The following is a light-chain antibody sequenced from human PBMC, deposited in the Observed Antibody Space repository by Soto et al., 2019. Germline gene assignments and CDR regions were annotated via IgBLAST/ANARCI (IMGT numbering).Light chain of an antibody. J-gene: IGLJ3*02. Sequence: QSALTQPASVSGSPGQSITISCTGTSRDVGNYNYVSWYQQYPGKAPKLIIYDVSDRHSGVSNSFSGSKSGSTASLTISGLQSEDEANYYCSSYTSSTTLGFGGGTKLTVL. V-gene: IGLV2-14*01. CDR1: SRDVGNYNY. CDR3: SSYTSSTTLG. CDR2: DVS.